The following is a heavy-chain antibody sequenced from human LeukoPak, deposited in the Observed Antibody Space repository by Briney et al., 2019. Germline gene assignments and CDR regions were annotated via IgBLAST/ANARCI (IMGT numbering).Heavy chain of an antibody. J-gene: IGHJ4*02. CDR1: GFTFRNYG. V-gene: IGHV3-23*01. Sequence: GGSLRLSCAASGFTFRNYGMAWVRQAPGKGLEWVSAISGSGSSTYFADSVKGRFTISRDNSKNALYLQMNSLRAEDTAVYYCARQVGPGYWGQGTLVTVSS. CDR2: ISGSGSST. CDR3: ARQVGPGY.